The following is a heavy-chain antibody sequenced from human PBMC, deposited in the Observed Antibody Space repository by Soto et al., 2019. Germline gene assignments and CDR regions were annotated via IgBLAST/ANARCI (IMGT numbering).Heavy chain of an antibody. V-gene: IGHV3-30*18. CDR2: ISYDGSNK. CDR1: GFTFSSYG. D-gene: IGHD3-3*01. Sequence: QVQLVESGGGVVQPGRSLRLSCAASGFTFSSYGMHWVRQAPGKGLEWVAVISYDGSNKYYADSVKGRFTISRDNSKNTLYLQMNSLRAEDTAVYYCAKDYRIFGVVMPGDYWGQGTLVTVSS. J-gene: IGHJ4*02. CDR3: AKDYRIFGVVMPGDY.